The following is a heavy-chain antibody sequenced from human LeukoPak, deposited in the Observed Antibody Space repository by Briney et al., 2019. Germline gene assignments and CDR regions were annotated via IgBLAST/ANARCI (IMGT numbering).Heavy chain of an antibody. CDR3: ARHILYSSGGGNWFDP. D-gene: IGHD6-25*01. CDR2: IYYSGST. J-gene: IGHJ5*02. V-gene: IGHV4-39*01. CDR1: GGSISSSSYY. Sequence: SETLSLTCTVSGGSISSSSYYWGWIRQPPGKGLEWIGSIYYSGSTYYNPSLKSRVTISVATSKTQISLKLSSVTAADTAVYYCARHILYSSGGGNWFDPWGQGTLVTVSS.